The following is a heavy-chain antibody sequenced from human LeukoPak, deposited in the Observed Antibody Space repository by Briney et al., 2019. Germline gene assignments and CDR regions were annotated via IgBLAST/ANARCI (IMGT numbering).Heavy chain of an antibody. CDR3: AKEPASGSCFDY. CDR2: ISGSGTST. Sequence: GGSLRLSCAASGFTFSSYAMSWVRQAPGKGLEWVSGISGSGTSTYYADSVKGRFTISRNNSKNTLYLQMNSLRAEDTALYYCAKEPASGSCFDYWGQGTLVTVSS. J-gene: IGHJ4*02. V-gene: IGHV3-23*01. D-gene: IGHD3-10*01. CDR1: GFTFSSYA.